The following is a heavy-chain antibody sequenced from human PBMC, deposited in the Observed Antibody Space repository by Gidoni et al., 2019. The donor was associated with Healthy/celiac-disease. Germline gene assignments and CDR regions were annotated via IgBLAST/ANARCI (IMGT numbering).Heavy chain of an antibody. J-gene: IGHJ4*02. V-gene: IGHV3-23*01. CDR3: AKGLAEATIQPYYFDY. Sequence: EVQLLESGGGLVQPGGSLRLSCAASGFTFSSSAMSWVRQAPGKGLEWVSAISGSGGSTYYADSVKGRFTISRDNSKNTLYLQMNSLRAEDTAVYYCAKGLAEATIQPYYFDYWGQGTLVTVSS. CDR2: ISGSGGST. D-gene: IGHD5-12*01. CDR1: GFTFSSSA.